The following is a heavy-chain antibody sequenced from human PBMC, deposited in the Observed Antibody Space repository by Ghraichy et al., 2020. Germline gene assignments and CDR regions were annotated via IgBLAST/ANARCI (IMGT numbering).Heavy chain of an antibody. CDR3: ARGPRYYDSSGYYYFDY. D-gene: IGHD3-22*01. J-gene: IGHJ4*02. Sequence: SXKVSCKASGGTFSSYAISWVRQAPGQGLEWMGGIIPIFGTANYAQKFQGRVTITADKSTSTAYMELSSLRSEDTAVYYCARGPRYYDSSGYYYFDYWGQGTLVTVSS. CDR1: GGTFSSYA. V-gene: IGHV1-69*06. CDR2: IIPIFGTA.